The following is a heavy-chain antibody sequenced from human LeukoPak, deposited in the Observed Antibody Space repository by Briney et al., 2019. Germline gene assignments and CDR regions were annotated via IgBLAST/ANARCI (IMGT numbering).Heavy chain of an antibody. CDR3: ARDKTSSCQGCWFDP. Sequence: ASVKVSCKSSGYTFTSYYMHWVRQAPGQGLEWMGIIHPSGGSTSYAQKFQGRVTMTTDTSTSTADMELRSLRSDDTAVYYCARDKTSSCQGCWFDPWGQGTLVTVSS. J-gene: IGHJ5*02. V-gene: IGHV1-46*01. D-gene: IGHD6-13*01. CDR1: GYTFTSYY. CDR2: IHPSGGST.